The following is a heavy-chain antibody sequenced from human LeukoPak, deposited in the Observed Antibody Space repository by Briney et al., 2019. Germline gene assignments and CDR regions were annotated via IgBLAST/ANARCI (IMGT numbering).Heavy chain of an antibody. Sequence: PGRSLNLSCVASGFSFDDSGMHWVRQAPGKGLEWVAVISSDGSKTYYADSVKGRFTISRDNSKNTLYLQMNSLRVADTAVYYCARTDTSGWSRPLDCWGQGTLVTVSS. CDR2: ISSDGSKT. D-gene: IGHD6-19*01. CDR1: GFSFDDSG. J-gene: IGHJ4*02. CDR3: ARTDTSGWSRPLDC. V-gene: IGHV3-30*03.